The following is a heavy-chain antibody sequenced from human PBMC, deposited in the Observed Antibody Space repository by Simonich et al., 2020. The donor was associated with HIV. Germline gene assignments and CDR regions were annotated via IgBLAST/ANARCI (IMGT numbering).Heavy chain of an antibody. CDR3: AREDLRSGSHYRYFDS. D-gene: IGHD3-3*01. CDR1: GYTFTGDY. CDR2: INPNRGGT. V-gene: IGHV1-2*06. Sequence: QVQLVQSGAEVKKPGASGKVSCKASGYTFTGDYMYWVRQAPGQGLEMLGRINPNRGGTTYATKFQGRVTMTRDTSISTAYMELSRLRSDDTAVYYCAREDLRSGSHYRYFDSWGQGTLVTVSS. J-gene: IGHJ4*02.